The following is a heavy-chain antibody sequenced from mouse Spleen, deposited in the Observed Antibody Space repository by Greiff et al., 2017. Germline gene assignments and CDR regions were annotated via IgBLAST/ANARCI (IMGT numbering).Heavy chain of an antibody. CDR1: GFTFSSYT. J-gene: IGHJ1*03. CDR3: ARNPYYGSSYVWYFDV. Sequence: VQLKESGGGLVKPGGSLKLSCAASGFTFSSYTMSWVRQTPEKRLEWVATISGGGGNTYYPDSVKGRFTISRDNAKNTLYLQMSSLRSEDTALYYCARNPYYGSSYVWYFDVWGTGTTVTVSS. V-gene: IGHV5-9*01. D-gene: IGHD1-1*01. CDR2: ISGGGGNT.